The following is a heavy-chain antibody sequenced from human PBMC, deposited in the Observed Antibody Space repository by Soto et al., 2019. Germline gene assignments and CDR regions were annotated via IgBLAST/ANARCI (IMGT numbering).Heavy chain of an antibody. CDR1: GGSFSGYY. CDR2: IYYSGST. D-gene: IGHD5-18*01. V-gene: IGHV4-34*01. CDR3: ATLRYSYGYFDY. Sequence: SETLSLTCAVYGGSFSGYYWSWIRQPPGKGLEWIGSIYYSGSTYYNPSLKSRVTISVDTSKNQFSLKLSSVTAADTAVYYCATLRYSYGYFDYWGQGTLVTVSS. J-gene: IGHJ4*02.